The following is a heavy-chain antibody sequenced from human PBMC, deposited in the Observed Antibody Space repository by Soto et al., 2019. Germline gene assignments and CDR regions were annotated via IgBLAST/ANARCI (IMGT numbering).Heavy chain of an antibody. Sequence: SETLSLTCTVPGASMNSYHWSWIRQPAGKGLEWIGHIHSSGSTNYNPSLKSRVTMSVDTSKNQFSLRLMSLTAADTAVYYCARDQGVAAAGITWFDPWGQGSLVTVSS. V-gene: IGHV4-4*07. CDR3: ARDQGVAAAGITWFDP. J-gene: IGHJ5*02. CDR1: GASMNSYH. D-gene: IGHD6-13*01. CDR2: IHSSGST.